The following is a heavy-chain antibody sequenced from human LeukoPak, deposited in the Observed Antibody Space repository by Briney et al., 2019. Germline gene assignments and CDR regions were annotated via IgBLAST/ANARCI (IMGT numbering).Heavy chain of an antibody. CDR3: ARVGSGSYYSYYYYMDV. V-gene: IGHV3-21*01. CDR1: GFTFNTYN. D-gene: IGHD1-26*01. J-gene: IGHJ6*03. Sequence: GGSLRLSCAASGFTFNTYNMNWVRQAPGQGLEWVSSITSSSSYIYYADSVKGRFTISRDNAKNSLYLQMNSLRAEDTAVYYCARVGSGSYYSYYYYMDVWGRGTTVTISS. CDR2: ITSSSSYI.